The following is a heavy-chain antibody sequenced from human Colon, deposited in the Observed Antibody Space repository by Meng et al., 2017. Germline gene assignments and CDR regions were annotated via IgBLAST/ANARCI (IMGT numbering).Heavy chain of an antibody. V-gene: IGHV4-30-4*01. J-gene: IGHJ4*02. CDR2: IYYSGST. CDR1: GDSFNRPDYS. Sequence: QVQLQESGPGLVKPSQTLSLTCTASGDSFNRPDYSWRWIRQPPEKGLEWIGYIYYSGSTYYNPSLKSRVSISGDTSNKQFSLKLTSVTAADAAVYYCARSPYSGSALPFFDYWGQGSLVTVSS. CDR3: ARSPYSGSALPFFDY. D-gene: IGHD1-26*01.